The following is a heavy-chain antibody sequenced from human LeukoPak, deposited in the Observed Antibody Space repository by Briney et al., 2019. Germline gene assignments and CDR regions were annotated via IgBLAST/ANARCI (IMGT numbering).Heavy chain of an antibody. V-gene: IGHV3-30*02. D-gene: IGHD2-8*01. CDR3: AKKGYSTTWAPGYVDS. CDR1: GFTFKTYG. CDR2: IRYDGSDK. J-gene: IGHJ4*02. Sequence: PGGSLRLSCAASGFTFKTYGMHWVRRAPGKGLEWVALIRYDGSDKYYADSVKGRFTISRDNFKNTLYLQMNSLRAEDTAVYYCAKKGYSTTWAPGYVDSWDQGTLVTVSS.